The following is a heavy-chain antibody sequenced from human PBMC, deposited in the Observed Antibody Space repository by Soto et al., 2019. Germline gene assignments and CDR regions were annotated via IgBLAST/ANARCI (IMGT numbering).Heavy chain of an antibody. CDR1: GYTFTSYH. CDR2: ISAYNIKT. CDR3: ARDAPPTDY. V-gene: IGHV1-18*01. Sequence: QVQLVQSGAEVKKPGASVKVSCKTSGYTFTSYHISWVRQAPGQGLEWMGWISAYNIKTNSAQKFQGRVTMTTDTLTSTAYMELRSLRSDDTAVYYCARDAPPTDYWGQGTLVTVSS. J-gene: IGHJ4*02.